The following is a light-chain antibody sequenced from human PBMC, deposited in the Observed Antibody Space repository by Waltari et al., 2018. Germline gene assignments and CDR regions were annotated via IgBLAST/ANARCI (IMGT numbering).Light chain of an antibody. Sequence: QLMLTQSPSASASLGASVKLTCTLSSGHSSYAIAWHQQQPEKGPRYLMKVNSDGSHIKGDGSPDPFSGSSSGAERYLTISSRQSEDEADYYCQTGGFGIWVFGGGTKLTVL. CDR1: SGHSSYA. V-gene: IGLV4-69*01. CDR2: VNSDGSH. CDR3: QTGGFGIWV. J-gene: IGLJ3*02.